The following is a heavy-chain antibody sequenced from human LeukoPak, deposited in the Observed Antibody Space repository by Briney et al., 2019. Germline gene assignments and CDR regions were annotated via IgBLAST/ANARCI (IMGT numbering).Heavy chain of an antibody. J-gene: IGHJ6*03. CDR3: AREPEYYYDSSGYYRPYYYMDV. D-gene: IGHD3-22*01. V-gene: IGHV3-30*04. CDR1: GFTFSSYA. Sequence: GGSLRLSCAASGFTFSSYAMHWVRQAPGKGLEWVAVISYDGSNKYYADSVKGRFTISRDNSKNTLYLQMNSLRAEDTAVYYCAREPEYYYDSSGYYRPYYYMDVWGKGTTVTVSS. CDR2: ISYDGSNK.